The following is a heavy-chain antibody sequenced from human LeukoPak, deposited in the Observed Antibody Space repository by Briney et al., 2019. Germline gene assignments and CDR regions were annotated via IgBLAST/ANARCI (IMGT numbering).Heavy chain of an antibody. Sequence: GGSLRLSCAASGFTLSNFAVNWVRQAPGKGLEWVSVIGGGDGSIYYADSVKGRFTISRDNSKNTLYLQMTSLRAEDAAIYYCAKGMGLAHYYFYGMDVWGQGTTVTVSS. CDR2: IGGGDGSI. J-gene: IGHJ6*02. V-gene: IGHV3-23*01. CDR1: GFTLSNFA. D-gene: IGHD6-19*01. CDR3: AKGMGLAHYYFYGMDV.